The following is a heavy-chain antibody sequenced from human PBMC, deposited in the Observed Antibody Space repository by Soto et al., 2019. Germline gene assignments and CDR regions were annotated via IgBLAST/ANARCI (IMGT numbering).Heavy chain of an antibody. CDR3: ARVPYDTGTGFINYYYGMDV. V-gene: IGHV1-69*13. Sequence: VASVKVSCTASGGTFSSYAISWVRQAPGQGLEWMGVIIPIFGTANYAQKFQGRVTITADESTSTAYMELSSLRSEDTAVYYCARVPYDTGTGFINYYYGMDVWG. CDR1: GGTFSSYA. CDR2: IIPIFGTA. D-gene: IGHD3-9*01. J-gene: IGHJ6*02.